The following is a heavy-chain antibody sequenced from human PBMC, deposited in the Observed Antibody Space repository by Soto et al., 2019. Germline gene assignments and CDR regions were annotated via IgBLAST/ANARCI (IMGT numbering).Heavy chain of an antibody. D-gene: IGHD3-22*01. CDR2: IHPDSGAT. CDR1: GYSFTGYS. Sequence: HEHLVQSGAEVKRPGASLKVSCKASGYSFTGYSIHWVRQAPGQGLEWMGWIHPDSGATNYAQNFPGRVSLTSDTSISTGSMYLTRLTSFDTAVYYCARGDYGTCGYPFPDFDYWGQGTLVIVSS. CDR3: ARGDYGTCGYPFPDFDY. V-gene: IGHV1-2*02. J-gene: IGHJ4*02.